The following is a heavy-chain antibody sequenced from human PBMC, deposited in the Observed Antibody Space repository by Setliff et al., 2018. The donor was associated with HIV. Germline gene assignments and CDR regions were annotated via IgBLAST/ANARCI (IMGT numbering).Heavy chain of an antibody. D-gene: IGHD6-6*01. CDR1: GFTFSSYG. CDR2: IWYDGSNK. V-gene: IGHV3-33*01. J-gene: IGHJ1*01. Sequence: QPGGSLRLSCAASGFTFSSYGMHWVRQAPGKGLEWVALIWYDGSNKYYADSVKGRFTISRDNSKNTVYLQMNSLRAEDTAVYYCATPGRDSSSSVYFQHWGQGTLVTVSS. CDR3: ATPGRDSSSSVYFQH.